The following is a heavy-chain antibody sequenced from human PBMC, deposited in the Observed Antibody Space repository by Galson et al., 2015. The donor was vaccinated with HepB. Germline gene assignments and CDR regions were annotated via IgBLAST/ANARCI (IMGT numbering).Heavy chain of an antibody. CDR1: GFSFSSYG. Sequence: SLRLSCAASGFSFSSYGMHWVRQAPGKGLEWVAVTWYDGTNENYADSTKGRFTIFRDNSKHTLYLQMNSLRPEDTAVYYCATQGGLWGQGTLVTVFS. V-gene: IGHV3-33*01. D-gene: IGHD1-26*01. CDR3: ATQGGL. CDR2: TWYDGTNE. J-gene: IGHJ4*02.